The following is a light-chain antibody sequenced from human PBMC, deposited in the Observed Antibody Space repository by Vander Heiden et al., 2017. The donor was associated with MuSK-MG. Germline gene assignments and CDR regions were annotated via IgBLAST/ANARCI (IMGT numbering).Light chain of an antibody. CDR1: QSIGNY. V-gene: IGKV1-39*01. CDR3: QQADNIPYT. Sequence: DIQMTQSPSSLSASVGDRVSITCRASQSIGNYLNWYQHKPGRVPNLLIYAASSLQSGVPSRFYGSESGTLYTLTISRLKPEDSATYYCQQADNIPYTFGQGTKMEIK. CDR2: AAS. J-gene: IGKJ2*01.